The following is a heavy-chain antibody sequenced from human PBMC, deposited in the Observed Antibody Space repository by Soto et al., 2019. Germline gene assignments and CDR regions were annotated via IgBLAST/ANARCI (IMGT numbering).Heavy chain of an antibody. CDR2: IYYSGST. CDR3: GRDLGGFDRGFLEWVPPRSYYYYLGV. V-gene: IGHV4-59*01. Sequence: PSETLSLTCTVSGGSISSYYWSWIRQPLGKGLEWIGYIYYSGSTNYNPSLKSRVTISVDTSKNQFSLKLSSVTAADTAVYYCGRDLGGFDRGFLEWVPPRSYYYYLGVWGKGTTVTVSS. J-gene: IGHJ6*03. CDR1: GGSISSYY. D-gene: IGHD3-3*01.